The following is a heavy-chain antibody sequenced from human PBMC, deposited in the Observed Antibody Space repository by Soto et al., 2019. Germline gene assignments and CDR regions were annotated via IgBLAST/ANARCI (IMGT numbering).Heavy chain of an antibody. D-gene: IGHD1-26*01. CDR2: ITGGSNT. V-gene: IGHV3-23*01. J-gene: IGHJ4*02. CDR1: GFTFSTYT. Sequence: GGSLRLSCAASGFTFSTYTMNWFGQAPGKGLEWVSAITGGSNTYYADSVKGRFTISRDNSKKTLYLQMNSLRVEDTAVYYCAKGSGSHYDYFDYWGRGTLVTVSS. CDR3: AKGSGSHYDYFDY.